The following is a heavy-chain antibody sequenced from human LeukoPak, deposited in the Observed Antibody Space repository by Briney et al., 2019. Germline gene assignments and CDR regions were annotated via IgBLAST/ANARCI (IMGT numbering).Heavy chain of an antibody. J-gene: IGHJ3*02. D-gene: IGHD3-3*02. Sequence: SQTLSLICAISGDSGSSNSAAWXXXRQSPSXXXXXXXXXXXRSKWFNDYALSVKXRITINPDTSKNQFSLQLNSVTPEDTAVYYCAGGLLLSDTWVDSFNIWGQGTMVTVSS. CDR1: GDSGSSNSAA. CDR3: AGGLLLSDTWVDSFNI. V-gene: IGHV6-1*01. CDR2: XXXRSKWFN.